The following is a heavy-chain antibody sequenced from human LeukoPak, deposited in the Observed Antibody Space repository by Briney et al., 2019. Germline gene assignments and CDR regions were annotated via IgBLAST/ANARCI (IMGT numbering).Heavy chain of an antibody. V-gene: IGHV4-39*01. CDR3: ARSLRPYYGMDV. Sequence: SETLSPTCTVSGDSISSSSYYWGWIRQPPGKGLEWIGSIFYSGSAYYNPPLKSRVTISVDTSKNQFSLKLSSVTAADTAVYFCARSLRPYYGMDVWGQETTVTVSS. CDR2: IFYSGSA. J-gene: IGHJ6*02. D-gene: IGHD6-6*01. CDR1: GDSISSSSYY.